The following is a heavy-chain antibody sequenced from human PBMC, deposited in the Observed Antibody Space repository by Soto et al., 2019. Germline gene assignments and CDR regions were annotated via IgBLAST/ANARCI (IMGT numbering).Heavy chain of an antibody. D-gene: IGHD1-1*01. CDR3: ARADGTTGTTSAFDI. CDR1: GYTFTSYG. V-gene: IGHV1-18*01. CDR2: ISAYNGNT. Sequence: QVQLVQSGAEVKKPGASVKVSCKASGYTFTSYGISWVRQAPGQGLEWMGWISAYNGNTNYAQKLQGRVTMTTDTSTSTAYRELRSLRSDDTAVHYCARADGTTGTTSAFDIWGQGTMVTVSS. J-gene: IGHJ3*02.